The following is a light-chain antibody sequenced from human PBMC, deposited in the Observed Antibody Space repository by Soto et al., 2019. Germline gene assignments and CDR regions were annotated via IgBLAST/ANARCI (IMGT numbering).Light chain of an antibody. Sequence: QAVLTQPASVSGSPGQSITIPCTGTSSDVGGYNYVSWYQQYPGKAPRLLIYEVSNRPPGVSSRFSGSKSGSTASLTISGLQTEDEADYYCNSYTSSITSVFGGGTK. J-gene: IGLJ3*02. V-gene: IGLV2-14*01. CDR3: NSYTSSITSV. CDR2: EVS. CDR1: SSDVGGYNY.